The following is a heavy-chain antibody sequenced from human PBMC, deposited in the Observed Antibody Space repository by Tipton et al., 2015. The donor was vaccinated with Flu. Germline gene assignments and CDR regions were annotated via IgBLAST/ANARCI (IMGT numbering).Heavy chain of an antibody. D-gene: IGHD6-6*01. CDR1: GFTVSSNY. V-gene: IGHV3-53*01. CDR3: ARDTVRSSSSVWYFDL. Sequence: QLVQFGGGLIQPGGSLRLSCVASGFTVSSNYMSWVRQAPGKGLEWVSVIYSGGTTYYADSVKGRFTISRDNSKNTLYLHMNNLRAEDTAVYYCARDTVRSSSSVWYFDLWGRGTLVTVSS. CDR2: IYSGGTT. J-gene: IGHJ2*01.